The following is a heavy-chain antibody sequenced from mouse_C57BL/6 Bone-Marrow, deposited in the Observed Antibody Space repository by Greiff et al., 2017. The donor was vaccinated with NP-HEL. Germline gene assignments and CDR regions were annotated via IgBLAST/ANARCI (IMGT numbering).Heavy chain of an antibody. Sequence: QVQLQQPGAELVRPGSSVKLSCKASGYTFTSYGMDWVKQRPGQGLEWIGNIYPSDSETHYNQKFKDKATLTVDKSSSTAYMQLSSLTSEDSAVYYCARGVSSGLAWFAYWGQGTLVTVSA. J-gene: IGHJ3*01. CDR2: IYPSDSET. V-gene: IGHV1-61*01. D-gene: IGHD3-2*02. CDR1: GYTFTSYG. CDR3: ARGVSSGLAWFAY.